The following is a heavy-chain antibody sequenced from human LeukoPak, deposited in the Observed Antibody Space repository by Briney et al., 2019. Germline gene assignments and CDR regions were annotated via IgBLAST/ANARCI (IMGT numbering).Heavy chain of an antibody. J-gene: IGHJ4*02. D-gene: IGHD3-22*01. V-gene: IGHV3-23*01. Sequence: GGSLRLSCAASGFTFSSYAMSWVRQAPGKGLEWVSAISGSGDNTYYADSMKGRFTISRDNSKNTLSLQMNSLRAEDTAVYYCAKASYYYDSSARFDYWGQGTLVTVSS. CDR2: ISGSGDNT. CDR1: GFTFSSYA. CDR3: AKASYYYDSSARFDY.